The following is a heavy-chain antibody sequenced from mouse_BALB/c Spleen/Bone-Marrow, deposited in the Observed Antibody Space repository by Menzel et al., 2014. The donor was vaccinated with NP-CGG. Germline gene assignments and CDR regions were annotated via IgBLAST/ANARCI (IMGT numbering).Heavy chain of an antibody. V-gene: IGHV5-17*02. CDR3: ARGGNWTRNYFDY. CDR1: GFTFSSFG. D-gene: IGHD4-1*01. CDR2: ISSVSSTI. J-gene: IGHJ2*01. Sequence: EVKLVESGGGLVQPGGSRKLSCAASGFTFSSFGMHWVRRAPEKGLEWVAYISSVSSTIYYGDTVKGRFTISRDNPKNTLFLQMTSLRSEDTAIYYCARGGNWTRNYFDYWGQGTTLTVSS.